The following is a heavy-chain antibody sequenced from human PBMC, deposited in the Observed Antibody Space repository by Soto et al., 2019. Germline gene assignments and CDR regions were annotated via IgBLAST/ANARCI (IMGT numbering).Heavy chain of an antibody. CDR2: IYYSGST. V-gene: IGHV4-59*01. CDR1: GGSISSYY. J-gene: IGHJ3*02. Sequence: SETLSLTCTVSGGSISSYYWSWIRQPPGKGLEWIGYIYYSGSTNYNPSLKSRVTISVDTSKNQFSLKLSSVTAADTAVYYCARGSLGRCMFASCAFDIWGQGTMVTVSS. CDR3: ARGSLGRCMFASCAFDI. D-gene: IGHD2-8*01.